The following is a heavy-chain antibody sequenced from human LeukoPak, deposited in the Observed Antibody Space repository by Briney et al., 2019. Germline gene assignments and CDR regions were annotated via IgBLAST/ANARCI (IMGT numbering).Heavy chain of an antibody. Sequence: ASVKVSCKASGYTFTGYYMHWVRQAPGQGLEWMGWINPNSGGTNYAQEFQGRVTMTRDTSISTAYMELSRLRSDDTAVYYCASQVVAPGAFDIWGQGTMVTVSS. CDR2: INPNSGGT. J-gene: IGHJ3*02. CDR1: GYTFTGYY. D-gene: IGHD2-15*01. V-gene: IGHV1-2*02. CDR3: ASQVVAPGAFDI.